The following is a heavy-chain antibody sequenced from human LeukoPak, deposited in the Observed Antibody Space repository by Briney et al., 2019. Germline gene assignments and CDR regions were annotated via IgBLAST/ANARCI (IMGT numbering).Heavy chain of an antibody. D-gene: IGHD2-21*01. J-gene: IGHJ4*02. CDR2: VDYTGET. CDR1: GFTVSSNE. Sequence: GSLRLSCAASGFTVSSNEMSWVRQAPGKDLEWIASVDYTGETYYNPSLKSRVTISVDTSKNQFSLKLSSVTAADTAVYYCARDVDYFDYWGQGTLVTVSS. V-gene: IGHV4-59*02. CDR3: ARDVDYFDY.